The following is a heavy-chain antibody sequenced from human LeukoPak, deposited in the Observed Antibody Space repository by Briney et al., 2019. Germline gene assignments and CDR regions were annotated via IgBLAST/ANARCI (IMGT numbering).Heavy chain of an antibody. V-gene: IGHV3-23*01. Sequence: GGSLRLSCAASGFTFSSYGMSWVRQAPGKGLGWVSAISGSGGSTYYADSVKGRFTISRDNSKNTLFLQMNSLRDEDTAMYYCARVQGGGYRTADSWGQGTLVTVSS. CDR1: GFTFSSYG. D-gene: IGHD6-19*01. J-gene: IGHJ4*02. CDR3: ARVQGGGYRTADS. CDR2: ISGSGGST.